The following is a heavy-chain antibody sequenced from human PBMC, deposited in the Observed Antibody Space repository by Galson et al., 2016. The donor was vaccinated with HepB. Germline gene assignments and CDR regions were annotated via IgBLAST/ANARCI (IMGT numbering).Heavy chain of an antibody. J-gene: IGHJ5*01. CDR1: GVICSTCG. D-gene: IGHD2-8*02. CDR3: AKDAGGAIMFDS. Sequence: SLRLSCAASGVICSTCGTAWVRQAPGKGLEWVSSISGDGINTHYADSVKGRFIICRDNSKNMVHLQMNSLRAEDTAVYYCAKDAGGAIMFDSWGHGTLVTVSS. CDR2: ISGDGINT. V-gene: IGHV3-23*01.